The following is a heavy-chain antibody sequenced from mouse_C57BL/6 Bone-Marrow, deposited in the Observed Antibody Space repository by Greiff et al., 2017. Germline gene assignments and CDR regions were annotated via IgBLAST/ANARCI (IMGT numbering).Heavy chain of an antibody. CDR3: ARTSLFYYGNSYNFAD. CDR2: IWSGGGT. V-gene: IGHV2-2*01. CDR1: GFSLTSYG. J-gene: IGHJ2*01. D-gene: IGHD1-1*01. Sequence: QVQLKESGPGLVQPSQSLTITCTVSGFSLTSYGVHWVRQSPGKGLEWLGVIWSGGGTDYKAAFISRLSTSKDNSKSQVFFKMNRLQASDTAIFYCARTSLFYYGNSYNFADWGQGTTLTVSS.